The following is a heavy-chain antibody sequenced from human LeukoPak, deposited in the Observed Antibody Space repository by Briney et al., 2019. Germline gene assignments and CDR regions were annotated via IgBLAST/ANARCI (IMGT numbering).Heavy chain of an antibody. CDR3: TRITVADDP. Sequence: ASVKVSCKASGYTFTDYYMHWVRQAPGQGLEWMGWINSNSGGTNYAQKFQGRVTMTRDTSISTAYMELSSLRSDDTAVYYCTRITVADDPWGQGTLVTVTS. J-gene: IGHJ5*02. D-gene: IGHD6-19*01. CDR2: INSNSGGT. V-gene: IGHV1-2*02. CDR1: GYTFTDYY.